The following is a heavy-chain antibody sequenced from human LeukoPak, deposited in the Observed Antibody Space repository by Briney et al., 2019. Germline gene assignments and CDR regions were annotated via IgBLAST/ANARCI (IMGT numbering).Heavy chain of an antibody. D-gene: IGHD2-15*01. CDR3: AKGYCSGGSCRYEEDYYGMDV. J-gene: IGHJ6*02. CDR1: GFTFSSYA. Sequence: TGGSLRLSCAASGFTFSSYAMSWVRQAPGKGLEWVSAISGSGGSTYYADSVKGRFTISRDNSKNTLYLQMNSLRAEDTAVYYCAKGYCSGGSCRYEEDYYGMDVWGQGTTVTVSS. CDR2: ISGSGGST. V-gene: IGHV3-23*01.